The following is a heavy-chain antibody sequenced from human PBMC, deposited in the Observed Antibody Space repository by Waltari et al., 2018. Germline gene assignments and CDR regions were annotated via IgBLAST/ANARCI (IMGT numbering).Heavy chain of an antibody. CDR3: ARVTGGENAFDI. D-gene: IGHD3-10*01. CDR1: GGSISSHY. V-gene: IGHV4-59*11. J-gene: IGHJ3*02. CDR2: IYYSGST. Sequence: QVQLQESGPGLVKPSETLSLTCTVSGGSISSHYWRWIRQPPGKGLEWIGYIYYSGSTNYNPSLKSRVTISVDTSKNQFSLKLSSVTAADTAVYYCARVTGGENAFDIWGQGTMVTVSS.